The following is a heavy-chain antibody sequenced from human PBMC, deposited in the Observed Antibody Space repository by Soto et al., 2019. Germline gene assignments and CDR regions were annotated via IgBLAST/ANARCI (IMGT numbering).Heavy chain of an antibody. V-gene: IGHV3-33*01. CDR3: ARDRRDYYYGSVRLLGDWYFDL. CDR1: GFTFSSYG. CDR2: IWFDGSNK. Sequence: QVQLVESGGGVVQPGRSLRLSCAASGFTFSSYGMHWVRQAPGKGLEWVAVIWFDGSNKYYVDSVKGRFTISRDNSKSTLFLQMNILTADYTAVYYCARDRRDYYYGSVRLLGDWYFDLWGRGTLVSVSS. D-gene: IGHD3-10*01. J-gene: IGHJ2*01.